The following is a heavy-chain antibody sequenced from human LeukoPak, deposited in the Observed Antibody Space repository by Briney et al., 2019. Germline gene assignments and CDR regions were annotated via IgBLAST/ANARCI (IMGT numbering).Heavy chain of an antibody. J-gene: IGHJ3*02. Sequence: PGESLRLSCSAPGFTFSTYAMHWVRQAPGKGLEYVSGINTNGGSTFCADSVKGRFTISRDNSKNTLYLQMSSLRAEDTAVYYCVKNVERQFVGLASDIWGQGTMVTVSS. CDR1: GFTFSTYA. V-gene: IGHV3-64D*09. CDR2: INTNGGST. D-gene: IGHD3-16*01. CDR3: VKNVERQFVGLASDI.